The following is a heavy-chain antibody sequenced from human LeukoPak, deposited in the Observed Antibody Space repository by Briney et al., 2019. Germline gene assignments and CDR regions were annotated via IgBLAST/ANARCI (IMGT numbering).Heavy chain of an antibody. CDR1: GYTFTSYD. Sequence: ASVKVSCKASGYTFTSYDINWVRQATGQGLEWMGWMSPNSGNTGYAQKFQGRVTMTRNTSISTAYMELSSLRSEDTAVYYCARDWNRGGGGPFDIWGQGTMVTVSS. CDR2: MSPNSGNT. D-gene: IGHD2/OR15-2a*01. V-gene: IGHV1-8*01. CDR3: ARDWNRGGGGPFDI. J-gene: IGHJ3*02.